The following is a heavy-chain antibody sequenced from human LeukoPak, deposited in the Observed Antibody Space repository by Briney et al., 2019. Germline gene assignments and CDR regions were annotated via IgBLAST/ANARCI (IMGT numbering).Heavy chain of an antibody. CDR1: GFTFRNYG. J-gene: IGHJ4*02. Sequence: GGSLRLSCAASGFTFRNYGMHWVRQAPGKGLEWVAFIRYDGNDEYYANSVKGRFTISRGNAKNSLYLQMNSLRAEDTALYYCAKDLYGSGSYRYFDYWGQGTLVTVSS. V-gene: IGHV3-30*02. CDR2: IRYDGNDE. D-gene: IGHD3-10*01. CDR3: AKDLYGSGSYRYFDY.